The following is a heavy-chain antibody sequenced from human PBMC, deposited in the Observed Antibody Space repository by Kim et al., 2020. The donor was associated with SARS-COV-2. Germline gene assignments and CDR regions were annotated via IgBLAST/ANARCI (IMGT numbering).Heavy chain of an antibody. J-gene: IGHJ4*02. CDR1: GGTFSSYA. Sequence: SVKVSCKASGGTFSSYAISWVRQAPGQGLEWMGGIIPIFGTANYAQKFQGRVTITADESTSTAYMELSSLRSEDTAVYYCARGRYYYDSSGYSDFDYWGQGTLVTVSS. CDR3: ARGRYYYDSSGYSDFDY. CDR2: IIPIFGTA. D-gene: IGHD3-22*01. V-gene: IGHV1-69*13.